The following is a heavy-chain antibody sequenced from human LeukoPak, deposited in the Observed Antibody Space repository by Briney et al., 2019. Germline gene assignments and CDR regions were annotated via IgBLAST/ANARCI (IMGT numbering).Heavy chain of an antibody. V-gene: IGHV5-51*01. Sequence: GESLKISCKGSGSSFTSYWIGGVRQMPGKGLEWMGIIYPGDSDTRYSPSFQGQVTISADKSISTAYLQWSSLKASDTAMYYCATQSYYYDSSGYIPFSYWGQGTLVTVSS. CDR2: IYPGDSDT. CDR3: ATQSYYYDSSGYIPFSY. D-gene: IGHD3-22*01. J-gene: IGHJ4*02. CDR1: GSSFTSYW.